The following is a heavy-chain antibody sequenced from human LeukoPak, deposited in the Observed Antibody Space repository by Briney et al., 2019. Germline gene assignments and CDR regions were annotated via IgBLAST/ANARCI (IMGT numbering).Heavy chain of an antibody. CDR3: VRDRPYYYDTTYFDS. D-gene: IGHD3-22*01. J-gene: IGHJ4*02. V-gene: IGHV4-39*07. Sequence: SETLSLTCTVSGGSISSSSYYWGWIRQPPGKGLEWIGNIYHTGSMYYNPSLESRATISIDTSKNQFSLKLTSMTAADTAVYYCVRDRPYYYDTTYFDSWGQGTLVTVSS. CDR2: IYHTGSM. CDR1: GGSISSSSYY.